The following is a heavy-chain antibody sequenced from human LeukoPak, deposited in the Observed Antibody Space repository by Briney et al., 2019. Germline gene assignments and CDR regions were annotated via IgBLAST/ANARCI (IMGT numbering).Heavy chain of an antibody. Sequence: GRSLRLSCAASGFTLSSYGMHWVRQAPGKGREWVAVISYDESNRYYADSVKGRFTISRDNSKNTLYLQMNSLRAEDTAVYYCAKGGGYSYGYYSDYWGQGTLVTVSS. J-gene: IGHJ4*02. CDR3: AKGGGYSYGYYSDY. V-gene: IGHV3-30*18. CDR1: GFTLSSYG. CDR2: ISYDESNR. D-gene: IGHD5-18*01.